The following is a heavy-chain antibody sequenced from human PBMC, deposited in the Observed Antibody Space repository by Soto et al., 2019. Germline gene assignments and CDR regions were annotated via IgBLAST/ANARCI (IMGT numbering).Heavy chain of an antibody. CDR2: ISGSGGST. D-gene: IGHD3-10*01. Sequence: GGSLRLSCAASGFTFSSYAMSWVRQAPGKGLEWVSAISGSGGSTYYADSVKGRFTISRDNSKNTLYLQMNSLRAEDTAVYYCAKTHGIRGVTQNSDYWGQGTLVTVSS. J-gene: IGHJ4*02. CDR1: GFTFSSYA. CDR3: AKTHGIRGVTQNSDY. V-gene: IGHV3-23*01.